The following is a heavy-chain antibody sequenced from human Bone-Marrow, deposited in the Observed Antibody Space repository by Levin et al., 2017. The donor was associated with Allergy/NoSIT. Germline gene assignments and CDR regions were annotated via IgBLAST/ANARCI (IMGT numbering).Heavy chain of an antibody. J-gene: IGHJ6*02. V-gene: IGHV4-4*02. Sequence: SETLSLTCAVSGVSISSSNWWSWVRQTPGKRLEWIGEIYYSGRTNYNPSLNSRVTISVDKSKNQFSLKLTSVTAADTAVYYCAKARVVGGEWGDHYYGMDVWGQGTTVTVSS. CDR1: GVSISSSNW. CDR2: IYYSGRT. D-gene: IGHD3-16*01. CDR3: AKARVVGGEWGDHYYGMDV.